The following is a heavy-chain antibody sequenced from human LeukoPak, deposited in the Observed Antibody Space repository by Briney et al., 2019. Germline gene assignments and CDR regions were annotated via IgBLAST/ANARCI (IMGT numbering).Heavy chain of an antibody. CDR2: ISGSGGST. V-gene: IGHV3-23*01. CDR1: GFTFSSYA. CDR3: AKDRGITMVRGVMKAFDY. Sequence: GGSLRLSCAASGFTFSSYAMSWVRQAPGKGLEWVSAISGSGGSTYYADSVKGRFTISRDNSKNTLYLQMNSLRAEDTAVYYCAKDRGITMVRGVMKAFDYWGRGTLVTVSS. J-gene: IGHJ4*02. D-gene: IGHD3-10*01.